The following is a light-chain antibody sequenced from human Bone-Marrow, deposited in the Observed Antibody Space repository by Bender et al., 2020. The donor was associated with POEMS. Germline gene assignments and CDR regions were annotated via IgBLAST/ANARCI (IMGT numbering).Light chain of an antibody. V-gene: IGLV3-1*01. CDR1: ELGHKY. CDR3: CSYAGSYVV. CDR2: QDY. J-gene: IGLJ2*01. Sequence: SYELTQPPSVSVSPGQTASITCSGDELGHKYACWYQQKPGQSPVLVIYQDYKRPPGIPDRLSGSKSGNTATLTISGTQAMDEADYYCCSYAGSYVVFGGGTKLTVL.